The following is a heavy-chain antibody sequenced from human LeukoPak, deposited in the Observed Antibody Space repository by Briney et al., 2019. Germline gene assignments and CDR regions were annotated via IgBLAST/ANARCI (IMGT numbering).Heavy chain of an antibody. Sequence: ASVKVSCKASGYTFTDYYMQWVRQAPRQGLEWMGWFNPNSGGTNYAQKFQGRVTMTRDTSISTAYMELSRLRSDDTAVYYCARGGLSSTSRFIDYWGQGTLVTVSS. J-gene: IGHJ4*02. CDR2: FNPNSGGT. D-gene: IGHD2-2*01. CDR1: GYTFTDYY. V-gene: IGHV1-2*02. CDR3: ARGGLSSTSRFIDY.